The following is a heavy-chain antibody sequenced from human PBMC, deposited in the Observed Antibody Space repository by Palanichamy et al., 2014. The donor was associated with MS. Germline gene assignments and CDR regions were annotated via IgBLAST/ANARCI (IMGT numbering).Heavy chain of an antibody. CDR1: GFTFDAYG. J-gene: IGHJ4*02. CDR2: INWNGRST. V-gene: IGHV3-20*04. D-gene: IGHD2-15*01. CDR3: ARAPYCSSGFCYFPDF. Sequence: EVQLVESGGSVVRPVGSLRLSCAASGFTFDAYGMSWVRQAPGKGLEWVSGINWNGRSTGYADSVKGRFTISRDNAKNSLYMQMNSLRVEDTGFYYCARAPYCSSGFCYFPDFWGQGTLVTVSS.